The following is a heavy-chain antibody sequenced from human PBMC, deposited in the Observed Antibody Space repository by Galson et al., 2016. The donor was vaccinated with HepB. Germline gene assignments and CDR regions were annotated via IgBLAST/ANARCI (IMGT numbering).Heavy chain of an antibody. CDR3: AIDNNYYCGMDV. CDR1: GFTVSSNY. J-gene: IGHJ6*02. Sequence: SLRLSCAASGFTVSSNYMTWVRQAPGKGLEWVSVIYSGGSTYYADSVKGRFIISRDNSKNTRYLQMNSLRAEDTAVYYCAIDNNYYCGMDVWGQETTVTVSS. CDR2: IYSGGST. D-gene: IGHD2/OR15-2a*01. V-gene: IGHV3-53*01.